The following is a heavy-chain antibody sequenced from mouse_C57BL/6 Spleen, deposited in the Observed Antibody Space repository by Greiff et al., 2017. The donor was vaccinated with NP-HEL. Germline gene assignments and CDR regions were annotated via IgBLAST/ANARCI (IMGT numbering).Heavy chain of an antibody. CDR2: IRLKSDNYAT. CDR1: GFTFSNYW. CDR3: TRDGSGAY. D-gene: IGHD1-1*01. V-gene: IGHV6-3*01. J-gene: IGHJ3*01. Sequence: EVKLMESGGGLVQPGGSMKLSCVASGFTFSNYWMNWVRQSPEKGLEWVAQIRLKSDNYATHYAESVKGRFTISRDDSKSSVYLQMNNLRAEDTGIYYCTRDGSGAYWGQGTLVTVSA.